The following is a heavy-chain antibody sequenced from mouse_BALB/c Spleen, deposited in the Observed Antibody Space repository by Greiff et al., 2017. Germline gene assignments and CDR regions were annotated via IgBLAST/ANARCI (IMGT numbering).Heavy chain of an antibody. Sequence: EVQGVESGGGLVQPGGSLRLSCATSGFTFTDYYMSWVRQPPGKALEWLGFIRNKANGYTTEYSASVKGRFTISRDNSQSILYLQMNTLRAEDSATYYCARDRTGAYWGQGTLVTVSA. J-gene: IGHJ3*01. CDR1: GFTFTDYY. CDR3: ARDRTGAY. CDR2: IRNKANGYTT. D-gene: IGHD4-1*01. V-gene: IGHV7-3*02.